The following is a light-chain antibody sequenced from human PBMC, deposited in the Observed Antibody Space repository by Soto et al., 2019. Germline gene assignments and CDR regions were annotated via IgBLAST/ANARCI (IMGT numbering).Light chain of an antibody. V-gene: IGKV3-20*01. CDR2: GAS. J-gene: IGKJ1*01. Sequence: EIVLTQSPGTRSLSPGERATLSCRASQSVSSSYLAWYQQKPGQAPRLLIYGASSRATGIPDRFSGSGSGTDFTLTISRLEPEDFAVYYCQQYGSSPWRFGQGTKVEIK. CDR3: QQYGSSPWR. CDR1: QSVSSSY.